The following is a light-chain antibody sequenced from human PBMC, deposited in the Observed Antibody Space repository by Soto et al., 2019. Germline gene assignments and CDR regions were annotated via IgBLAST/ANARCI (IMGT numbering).Light chain of an antibody. CDR2: GVS. CDR3: QQRSNWPPSIT. J-gene: IGKJ5*01. Sequence: EIVMTQSPGTLSVSPGERATLSCMAIQSVSVNLAWYQQKPGQAPRLLIYGVSTRATGIPARFSGSESGTEFTLTISSLEPEDFAVYYCQQRSNWPPSITFGQGTRLEIK. CDR1: QSVSVN. V-gene: IGKV3-15*01.